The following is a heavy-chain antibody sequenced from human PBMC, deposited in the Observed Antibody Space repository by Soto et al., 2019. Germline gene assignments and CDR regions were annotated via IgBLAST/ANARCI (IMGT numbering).Heavy chain of an antibody. CDR2: AYYSRDT. CDR1: VGAIIPSD. J-gene: IGHJ5*02. CDR3: ARDRSTYGGGGTGEVKENWFDA. D-gene: IGHD2-8*01. V-gene: IGHV4-59*01. Sequence: SPTFSVPVGAIIPSDWTWIRECPGKGLEWIGYAYYSRDTGYTPSPKSRVTTAVDTSKSQVSLKLSSVTAADTGGYYCARDRSTYGGGGTGEVKENWFDAWGQGAPVTVSS.